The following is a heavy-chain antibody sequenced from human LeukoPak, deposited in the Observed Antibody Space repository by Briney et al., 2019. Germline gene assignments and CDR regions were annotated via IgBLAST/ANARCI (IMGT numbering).Heavy chain of an antibody. CDR2: ITSSSSYI. Sequence: GGSPTLSRAASGFTFSSYSMNWVRQAPGKGREWVSSITSSSSYIYYADSVKGRFTISRDNAKNSLDLQMNNLRAEDTAVYYCARDRVAAAGTPLEYWGQGTLVNVSS. CDR3: ARDRVAAAGTPLEY. D-gene: IGHD6-13*01. CDR1: GFTFSSYS. V-gene: IGHV3-21*01. J-gene: IGHJ4*02.